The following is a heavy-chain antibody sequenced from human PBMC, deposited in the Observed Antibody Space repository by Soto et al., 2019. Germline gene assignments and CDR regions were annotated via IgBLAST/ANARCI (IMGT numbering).Heavy chain of an antibody. V-gene: IGHV4-39*01. CDR3: ARQSRFIGYCSGGSCYSVFS. J-gene: IGHJ4*02. CDR2: IYYSGST. Sequence: SETLSLTCTVSGGSISSSSYYWGWIRQPPGKGLEWIGSIYYSGSTYYNPSLKSRVTISVDTSKNQFSLKLSSVTAADTAVYYCARQSRFIGYCSGGSCYSVFSWGQGTLVTVSS. D-gene: IGHD2-15*01. CDR1: GGSISSSSYY.